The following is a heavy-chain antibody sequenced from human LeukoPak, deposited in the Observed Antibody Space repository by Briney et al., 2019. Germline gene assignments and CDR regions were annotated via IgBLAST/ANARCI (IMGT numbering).Heavy chain of an antibody. V-gene: IGHV3-30*04. D-gene: IGHD3-16*02. CDR3: ARGPYVWGSYRDHDYYYYYMDV. CDR2: ISYDGSDK. J-gene: IGHJ6*03. CDR1: GFTFSSYA. Sequence: GRSLRLSCAASGFTFSSYAMYWVRQAPGKGLEWVAVISYDGSDKFYADSVKGRFTISRDSSKNTLYLQMNSLRPEDTAVYYCARGPYVWGSYRDHDYYYYYMDVWGKGTTVTISS.